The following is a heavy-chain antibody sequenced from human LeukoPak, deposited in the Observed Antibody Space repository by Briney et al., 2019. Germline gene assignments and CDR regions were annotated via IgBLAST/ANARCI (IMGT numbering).Heavy chain of an antibody. CDR2: IRSKAYGGTT. V-gene: IGHV3-49*04. Sequence: GGSLRLSCAASGFTFSSYWMSWVRQAPGKGLEWVGFIRSKAYGGTTEYAASVKGRFTISRDDSKSIAYLQMNSLKTEDTAVYYCTRVNYSSSWYPYYYMDVWGKGTTVTVSS. CDR3: TRVNYSSSWYPYYYMDV. J-gene: IGHJ6*03. CDR1: GFTFSSYW. D-gene: IGHD6-13*01.